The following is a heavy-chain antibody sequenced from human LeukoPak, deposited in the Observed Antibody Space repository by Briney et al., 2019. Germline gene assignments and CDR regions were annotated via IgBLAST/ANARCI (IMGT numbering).Heavy chain of an antibody. CDR3: ARDKGVRGEGVYDFDY. CDR2: IYTSGST. V-gene: IGHV4-4*07. D-gene: IGHD3-10*01. J-gene: IGHJ4*02. CDR1: GGSTSSYY. Sequence: SETLSLASTVSGGSTSSYYWSWNRQPAGKGLEWIGRIYTSGSTNYDTSLKSRVTMSVDTSKNQFSLKLSSVTAADTAVYYCARDKGVRGEGVYDFDYWGQGTLVTVSS.